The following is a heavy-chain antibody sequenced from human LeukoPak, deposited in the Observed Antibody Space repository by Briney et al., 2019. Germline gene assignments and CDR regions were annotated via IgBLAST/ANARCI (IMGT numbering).Heavy chain of an antibody. V-gene: IGHV4-4*07. J-gene: IGHJ4*02. CDR3: ARNHIVTGTYFDS. CDR2: IYASGYT. CDR1: GDSISSYY. D-gene: IGHD3-10*01. Sequence: SESLSLTCTVSGDSISSYYWNWIRQPAGKGLEWIGRIYASGYTEYNPSLQTRVTMSVDTSKNEFSLKVDTVTAADTAVYFCARNHIVTGTYFDSWGQGILVTVSS.